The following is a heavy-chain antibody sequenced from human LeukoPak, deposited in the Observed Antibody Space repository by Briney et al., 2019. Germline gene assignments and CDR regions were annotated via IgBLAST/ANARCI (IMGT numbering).Heavy chain of an antibody. CDR1: GGSISSSNW. Sequence: SETLSLTCAVSGGSISSSNWWSWVRQPPGKGLEWIGEIYHSGSTNYNPSLKSRVTISVDKSKSQFSLKLSSVTAADTAVYYCARDGVTTADTLDYWGQGTLVTVSS. D-gene: IGHD4-17*01. V-gene: IGHV4-4*02. CDR3: ARDGVTTADTLDY. J-gene: IGHJ4*02. CDR2: IYHSGST.